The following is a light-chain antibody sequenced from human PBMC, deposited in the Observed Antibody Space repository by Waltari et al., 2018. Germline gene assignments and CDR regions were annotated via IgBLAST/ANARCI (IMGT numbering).Light chain of an antibody. CDR2: TLS. CDR1: QSVLHSDDENNS. V-gene: IGKV2-40*01. CDR3: MQRTEFPFT. J-gene: IGKJ4*01. Sequence: IVIIHAPLSLPVTPGERASISYMSNQSVLHSDDENNSLDWYLQKPGQSPQILIYTLSYRASGVPDRFSGGGSGTDFTLKINRVEAEDVGVYYCMQRTEFPFTFGGGTRVDIK.